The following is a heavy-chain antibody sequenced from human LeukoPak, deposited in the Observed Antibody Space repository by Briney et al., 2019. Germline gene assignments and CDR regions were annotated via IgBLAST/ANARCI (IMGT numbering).Heavy chain of an antibody. D-gene: IGHD2-21*01. CDR1: GGSFSGYY. CDR2: INHSGST. J-gene: IGHJ4*02. Sequence: SRSETLSLTCAVYGGSFSGYYWSWIRQPPGRGLEWIGEINHSGSTNYNPSLKSRVTISVDTSKNQFSLKLSSVTAADTAMYYCARVGGGSYGGRVFDYWGQGTLVTVSS. CDR3: ARVGGGSYGGRVFDY. V-gene: IGHV4-34*01.